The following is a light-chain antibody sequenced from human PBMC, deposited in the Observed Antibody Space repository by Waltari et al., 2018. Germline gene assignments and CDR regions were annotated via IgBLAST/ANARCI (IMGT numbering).Light chain of an antibody. Sequence: ELVLPQSPGTLSLSPGERVTLSCKASQGVAYNYVAWYQHKSGQAPRLLISGTSNRATGIPERFSGSGSVTDFTLTISRLEPEDSAVYYCLQYGGSPPYTFGPGTRLEI. CDR1: QGVAYNY. J-gene: IGKJ2*01. CDR3: LQYGGSPPYT. V-gene: IGKV3-20*01. CDR2: GTS.